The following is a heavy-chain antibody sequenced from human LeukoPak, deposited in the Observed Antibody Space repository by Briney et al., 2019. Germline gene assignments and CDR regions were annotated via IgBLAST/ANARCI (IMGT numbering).Heavy chain of an antibody. CDR1: GFTFSNYW. CDR2: INPGGSST. Sequence: GGSLRLSCAASGFTFSNYWMHWVRQVPGKGLVWVLRINPGGSSTTYADSVKGRFTISRDNAKNTLYLQMNSLRAEDTAVYYCARSNQADDYWGQGTLVTVSS. CDR3: ARSNQADDY. D-gene: IGHD4-11*01. V-gene: IGHV3-74*01. J-gene: IGHJ4*02.